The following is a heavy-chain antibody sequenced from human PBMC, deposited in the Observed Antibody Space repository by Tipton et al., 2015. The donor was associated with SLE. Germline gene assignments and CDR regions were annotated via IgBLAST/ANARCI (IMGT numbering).Heavy chain of an antibody. CDR2: IYYSGST. D-gene: IGHD2-15*01. J-gene: IGHJ5*02. V-gene: IGHV4-59*12. CDR1: GGSISSYY. Sequence: TLSLTCTVSGGSISSYYWSWIRQPPGKGLEWIGYIYYSGSTNYNPSLKSRVTISVDASKNQFSLKLSSVTAADTAAYYCARGGLGYCSGGSCYWFDPWGQGTLVTVSS. CDR3: ARGGLGYCSGGSCYWFDP.